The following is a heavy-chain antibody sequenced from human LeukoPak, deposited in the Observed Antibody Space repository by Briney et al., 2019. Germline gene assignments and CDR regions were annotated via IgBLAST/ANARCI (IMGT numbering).Heavy chain of an antibody. V-gene: IGHV3-7*01. CDR3: SGRDSSRSPRAY. D-gene: IGHD2-2*01. CDR2: IKPDGSEK. Sequence: GGSLRLSCAASGRTFTDFWMNWVRQAPGRGLEWVANIKPDGSEKYYVDSVKGRFAISRDNAKNEVYLEMNSLRAEDTGVYYCSGRDSSRSPRAYWGQGTLVSVSS. CDR1: GRTFTDFW. J-gene: IGHJ4*02.